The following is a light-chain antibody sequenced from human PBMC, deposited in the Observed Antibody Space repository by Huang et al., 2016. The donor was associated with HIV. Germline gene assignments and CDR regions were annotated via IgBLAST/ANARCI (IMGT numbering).Light chain of an antibody. CDR3: QQFGSSPPYS. CDR1: QSVTRNY. CDR2: GAS. Sequence: PGERATVSCRASQSVTRNYLAWYQQRPGQAPKLLIYGASTSATGIPDRFSGSGSGTDFTLTISRLAPEDFAVYYCQQFGSSPPYSFGQGTKLEIK. J-gene: IGKJ2*03. V-gene: IGKV3-20*01.